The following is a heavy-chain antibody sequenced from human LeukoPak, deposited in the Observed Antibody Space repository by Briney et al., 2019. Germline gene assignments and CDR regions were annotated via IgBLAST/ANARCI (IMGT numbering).Heavy chain of an antibody. J-gene: IGHJ1*01. D-gene: IGHD3-22*01. CDR1: GFTFSSYS. CDR3: ARAQYYDSSGYYYEDYFQH. Sequence: GGSLRLSCAASGFTFSSYSMNWVRQAPGKGLEWISYISSSTSTIHYADSVKGRFTISRDNAKNSLYLQMNSLRDEDTAVYYCARAQYYDSSGYYYEDYFQHWGQGTLVTVSS. CDR2: ISSSTSTI. V-gene: IGHV3-48*02.